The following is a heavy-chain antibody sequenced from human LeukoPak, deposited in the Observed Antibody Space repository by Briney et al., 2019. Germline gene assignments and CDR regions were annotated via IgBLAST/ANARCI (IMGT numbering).Heavy chain of an antibody. V-gene: IGHV1-69*06. D-gene: IGHD3-10*01. CDR2: IIPIFGTA. J-gene: IGHJ4*02. Sequence: ASVKVSCEASGGTFSSYAISWVRQAPGQGLEWMGGIIPIFGTANYAQKFQGRVTITADKSTSTAYMELSSLRSEDTAVYYCAREYYGSGSYYNAPFDYWGQGTLVTVSS. CDR3: AREYYGSGSYYNAPFDY. CDR1: GGTFSSYA.